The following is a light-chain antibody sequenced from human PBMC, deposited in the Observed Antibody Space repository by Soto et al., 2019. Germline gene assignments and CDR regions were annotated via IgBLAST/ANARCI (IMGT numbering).Light chain of an antibody. CDR2: STS. Sequence: EIVLTQSPGTLSLSAEERATLSCRASQNVGNTYLAWFQQRPGQAPRLLIHSTSSRATGIPDRFSGSGSGTDFTLTISRLEAEDSAMYYCQQYGSTLPFTFGQGTKVDIK. J-gene: IGKJ2*01. CDR1: QNVGNTY. CDR3: QQYGSTLPFT. V-gene: IGKV3-20*01.